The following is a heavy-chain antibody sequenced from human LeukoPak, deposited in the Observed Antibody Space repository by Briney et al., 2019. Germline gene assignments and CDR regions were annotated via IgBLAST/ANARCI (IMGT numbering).Heavy chain of an antibody. J-gene: IGHJ4*02. CDR2: MNGDGSST. CDR3: ARAGNYRFDY. V-gene: IGHV3-74*01. D-gene: IGHD1-7*01. Sequence: GGSLRLSCADSGFTFSSSWLHWVRQAPGEGLVWVSRMNGDGSSTDYADSVKGRFTISRDNAKNTLYLQMRSLGAEDTAVYYCARAGNYRFDYWGQGTLVTVSS. CDR1: GFTFSSSW.